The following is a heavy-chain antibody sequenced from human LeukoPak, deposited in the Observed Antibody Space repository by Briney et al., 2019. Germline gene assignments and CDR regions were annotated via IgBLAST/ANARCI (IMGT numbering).Heavy chain of an antibody. V-gene: IGHV3-21*01. J-gene: IGHJ3*02. CDR3: ARDHSSSSDDAFDI. CDR2: ISSSSSYI. CDR1: GFTLSSYS. Sequence: GGSLRLSCAASGFTLSSYSMNWVRQAPGKGLEWVSSISSSSSYIYYADSVKGRFTISRDNAKNSLYLQMNSLRAEDTAVYYCARDHSSSSDDAFDIWGQGTMVTVSS. D-gene: IGHD6-6*01.